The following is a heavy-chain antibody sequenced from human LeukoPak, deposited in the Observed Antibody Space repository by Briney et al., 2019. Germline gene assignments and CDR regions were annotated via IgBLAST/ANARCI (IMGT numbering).Heavy chain of an antibody. D-gene: IGHD5-12*01. V-gene: IGHV1-18*01. CDR2: ISAYNGNT. CDR3: VRDLRGYSGYDPYNWFDP. CDR1: GYTFTSYG. J-gene: IGHJ5*02. Sequence: GASVKVSCKASGYTFTSYGISWVRQAPGQGLEWMGWISAYNGNTNYAQKLQGRVTMTTDTSTSTAYMELSSLRSEDTAVYYCVRDLRGYSGYDPYNWFDPWGQGTLVTVSS.